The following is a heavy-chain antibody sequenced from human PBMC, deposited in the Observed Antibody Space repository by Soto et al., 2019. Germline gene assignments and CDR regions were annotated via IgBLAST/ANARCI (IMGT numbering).Heavy chain of an antibody. V-gene: IGHV1-69*12. D-gene: IGHD1-7*01. CDR1: GGTFSSYA. CDR2: IIPIFGTA. J-gene: IGHJ6*02. Sequence: QVQLVQSGAEVKKPGSSVKVSCKASGGTFSSYAISWVRQAPGQGLEWMGGIIPIFGTANYAQKFQGRVTITADESTRTACMEPSSLRSEDTAVHYSARDRRYNWNSDYYYYGMDVWGQGTAVTVSS. CDR3: ARDRRYNWNSDYYYYGMDV.